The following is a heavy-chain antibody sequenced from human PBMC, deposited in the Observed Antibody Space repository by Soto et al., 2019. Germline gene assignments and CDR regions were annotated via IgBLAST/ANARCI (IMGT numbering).Heavy chain of an antibody. CDR2: INTDGSTT. V-gene: IGHV3-74*01. J-gene: IGHJ4*02. Sequence: EVQLVESGGVSVQPAGYLRLSCTASGFTLSNYWMHWVRQAPGTGLVWVSRINTDGSTTTYADSVKGRFTISRDNAKNTLYLQMNSLRDEDTAVYYCVRIRRGDGYTFGYWGQGTLVTVSS. D-gene: IGHD5-12*01. CDR1: GFTLSNYW. CDR3: VRIRRGDGYTFGY.